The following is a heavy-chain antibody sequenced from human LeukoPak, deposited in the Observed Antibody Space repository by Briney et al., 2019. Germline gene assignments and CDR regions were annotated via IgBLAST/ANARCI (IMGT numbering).Heavy chain of an antibody. V-gene: IGHV1-69*08. CDR2: IIPILGTA. Sequence: SVKVSCKASGGTFSSYTISWVRQAPGQGLEWMGRIIPILGTANYAQKFQGRVTITADKSTSTAYMELSSLRSEDTAVYYCARATTVDWFDPWGQGTLVTVSS. CDR1: GGTFSSYT. CDR3: ARATTVDWFDP. J-gene: IGHJ5*02. D-gene: IGHD4-23*01.